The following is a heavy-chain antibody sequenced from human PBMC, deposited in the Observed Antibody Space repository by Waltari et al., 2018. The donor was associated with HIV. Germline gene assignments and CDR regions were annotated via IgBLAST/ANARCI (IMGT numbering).Heavy chain of an antibody. V-gene: IGHV7-4-1*02. CDR2: INTNTGNP. CDR1: GYTFTNYA. Sequence: QVQLVQSGSELKKPGASVKVSCKASGYTFTNYAMNWVRQAPGQGLEWMGWINTNTGNPTHAQGVTGRFVFSLDTAVSTAYLQISSLKAEDTAVYYCARGYCGTTSCWQRGGWFDPWGQGTLLTVSS. D-gene: IGHD2-2*01. CDR3: ARGYCGTTSCWQRGGWFDP. J-gene: IGHJ5*02.